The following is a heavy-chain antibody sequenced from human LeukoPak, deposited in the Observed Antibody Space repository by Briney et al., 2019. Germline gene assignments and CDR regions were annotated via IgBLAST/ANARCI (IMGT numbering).Heavy chain of an antibody. D-gene: IGHD5/OR15-5a*01. J-gene: IGHJ3*02. CDR3: ARDERRSNAFDI. Sequence: SHTLSLTCTVSGRSISSGDYYWSWIRQPPGKALEWIVYIYYSGSTSYNPSLKSRVTISVDTSKIQFSLKLSSVTAADTAVYYCARDERRSNAFDIWGQGTMITVSS. CDR1: GRSISSGDYY. CDR2: IYYSGST. V-gene: IGHV4-30-4*01.